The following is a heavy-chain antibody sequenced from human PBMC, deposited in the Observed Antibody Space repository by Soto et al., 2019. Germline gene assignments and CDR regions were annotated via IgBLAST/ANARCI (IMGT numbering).Heavy chain of an antibody. CDR3: AEKVVVRPYYYYGMDV. CDR1: GGTFSSYA. CDR2: IIPIFGTA. J-gene: IGHJ6*02. Sequence: SVKVSCKASGGTFSSYAISWVRQAPGQGLEWMGGIIPIFGTANYAQKFQGRVTITADESTSTAYMELSSLRSEDTALYYCAEKVVVRPYYYYGMDVWGQGTTVTVSS. D-gene: IGHD2-2*01. V-gene: IGHV1-69*13.